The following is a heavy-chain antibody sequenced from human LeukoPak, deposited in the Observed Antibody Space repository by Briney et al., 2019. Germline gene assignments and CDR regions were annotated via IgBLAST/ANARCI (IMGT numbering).Heavy chain of an antibody. Sequence: SETLSLTCTVSGDSIGSSTYSWGWIRQPPGKGLEWIGTMYYSGMNDYNPSLKSRVTTSVDTSKKQFSLKLSSVTAADTAVYYCARCASGTYHAPFADWGQGTLVTVSS. V-gene: IGHV4-39*07. CDR2: MYYSGMN. J-gene: IGHJ4*02. CDR1: GDSIGSSTYS. CDR3: ARCASGTYHAPFAD. D-gene: IGHD3-10*01.